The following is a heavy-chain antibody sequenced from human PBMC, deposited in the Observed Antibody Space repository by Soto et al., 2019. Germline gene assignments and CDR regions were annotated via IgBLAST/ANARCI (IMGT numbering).Heavy chain of an antibody. V-gene: IGHV1-2*02. CDR1: GYTFTGYY. CDR2: INPNSGGT. Sequence: QVQLVQSGAEVKKPGASVKVSCKASGYTFTGYYMHWVRQAPGQGLEWMGWINPNSGGTNYAQKLQGRVTMTTDTSTSTAYMELRSLRSDDTAVYYCARDPLRARTVLTTDYWGQGTLVTVSS. CDR3: ARDPLRARTVLTTDY. J-gene: IGHJ4*02. D-gene: IGHD4-4*01.